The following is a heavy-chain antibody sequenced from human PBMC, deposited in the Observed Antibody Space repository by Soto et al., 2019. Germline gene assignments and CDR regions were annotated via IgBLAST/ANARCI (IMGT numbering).Heavy chain of an antibody. CDR2: ISPSGNT. CDR3: ARVSGEYTYGLAFDY. V-gene: IGHV4-4*07. J-gene: IGHJ4*02. Sequence: QAQLQESGPGLVKPSETLSLTCIVSGASVSSYYWNWIRQPAGKGLEWIGHISPSGNTNYNPSLKSRVTMSLDTSKNQFSLRLTSVTAADTAVYYCARVSGEYTYGLAFDYWGQGTLVTVSS. CDR1: GASVSSYY. D-gene: IGHD3-16*01.